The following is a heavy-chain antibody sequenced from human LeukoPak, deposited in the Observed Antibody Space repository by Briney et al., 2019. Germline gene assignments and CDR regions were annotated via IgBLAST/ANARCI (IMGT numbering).Heavy chain of an antibody. CDR2: ISAYNGNT. D-gene: IGHD6-13*01. J-gene: IGHJ6*02. CDR3: ARDHGSSWSLPGYYYGMDV. CDR1: GYTFTSYG. V-gene: IGHV1-18*01. Sequence: GASVKVSCKASGYTFTSYGISRVRQAPGQGLEWMGWISAYNGNTNYAQKLQGRVTMTTDTSTSTAYMELRSLRSDDTAVYYCARDHGSSWSLPGYYYGMDVWGQGTTVTVSS.